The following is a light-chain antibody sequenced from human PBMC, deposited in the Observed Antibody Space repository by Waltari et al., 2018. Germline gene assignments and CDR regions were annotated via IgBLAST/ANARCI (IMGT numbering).Light chain of an antibody. Sequence: QSALTQPASVSGSPGQSITISCTGTSSDVGGHNHVSWYQQHPGKAPKLLIYAVTKGPSGVSDPLSGSKCCNTASLTISGLQAEDEADYYCNSFTSSTTWVFGGGTRVTVL. CDR2: AVT. CDR3: NSFTSSTTWV. J-gene: IGLJ3*02. V-gene: IGLV2-14*03. CDR1: SSDVGGHNH.